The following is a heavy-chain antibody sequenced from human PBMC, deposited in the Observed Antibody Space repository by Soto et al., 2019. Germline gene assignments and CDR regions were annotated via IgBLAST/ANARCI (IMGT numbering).Heavy chain of an antibody. J-gene: IGHJ5*02. CDR3: AGRRVQWRGQTQYKWFDP. CDR1: GFTFSDYY. D-gene: IGHD6-19*01. V-gene: IGHV3-11*06. CDR2: ISGRGSYT. Sequence: QVQLVESGGGLVKPGGSLRLSCAASGFTFSDYYMTWIRQAPGKGLEWLSYISGRGSYTRYADSVKGRFTVSRDNANNSLYLQMNSLRAEDTAVYYCAGRRVQWRGQTQYKWFDPWGQGPLVTVSS.